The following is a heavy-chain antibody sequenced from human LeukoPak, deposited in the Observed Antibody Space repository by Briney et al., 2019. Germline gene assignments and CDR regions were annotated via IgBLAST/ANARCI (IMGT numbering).Heavy chain of an antibody. J-gene: IGHJ6*02. CDR3: AREGAGYYCGMDV. CDR1: GFTFSSYW. V-gene: IGHV3-7*01. CDR2: IKQDGSEK. Sequence: PGGSLRLSCAASGFTFSSYWMSWVRQAPGKGLEWVANIKQDGSEKYYVDSVKGRFTISRDNAKNSLYLQMNSLRAEDTAVYYCAREGAGYYCGMDVWGQGTTVTVSS.